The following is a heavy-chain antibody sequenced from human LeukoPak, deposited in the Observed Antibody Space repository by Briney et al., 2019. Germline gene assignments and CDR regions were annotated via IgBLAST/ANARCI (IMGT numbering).Heavy chain of an antibody. CDR2: INPSGGST. CDR1: GYTFTSYY. J-gene: IGHJ6*03. Sequence: ASVKVSCKASGYTFTSYYMHWVRQAPGQGLEWMGIINPSGGSTSYAQKFQGRVTMTRDMSTSTVYMELSSLRSEDTAVYYCARVRERWLQFRYYYMDVWGKGTTVTISS. CDR3: ARVRERWLQFRYYYMDV. V-gene: IGHV1-46*01. D-gene: IGHD5-24*01.